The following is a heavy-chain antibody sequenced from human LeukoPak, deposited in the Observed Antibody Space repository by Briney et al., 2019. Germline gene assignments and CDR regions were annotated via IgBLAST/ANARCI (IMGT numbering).Heavy chain of an antibody. CDR1: GGSISSGGYY. CDR2: IYYSGST. D-gene: IGHD2-21*02. Sequence: SETLSLTCTVSGGSISSGGYYWSWIRQHPGKGLEWIGYIYYSGSTYYNPSLKSRVTISVDMSKSQFSLKLNSVTAADTAVYYCARRRSDWEFDYWGQGTLVTVSS. J-gene: IGHJ4*02. CDR3: ARRRSDWEFDY. V-gene: IGHV4-31*03.